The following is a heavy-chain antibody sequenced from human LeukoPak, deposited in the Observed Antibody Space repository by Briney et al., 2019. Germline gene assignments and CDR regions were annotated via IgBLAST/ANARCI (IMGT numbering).Heavy chain of an antibody. D-gene: IGHD1-26*01. CDR1: GGSISSGGHY. Sequence: SETLSLTCTVSGGSISSGGHYWDWIRQAPGKGLEWIGSLLYNGNTWYNPSLESRVTISVDTSENQFSLRLTSVNAADTALYFCTRRGSGNGGTYAGMDVWGPGTSVTVSS. CDR3: TRRGSGNGGTYAGMDV. CDR2: LLYNGNT. V-gene: IGHV4-39*01. J-gene: IGHJ6*02.